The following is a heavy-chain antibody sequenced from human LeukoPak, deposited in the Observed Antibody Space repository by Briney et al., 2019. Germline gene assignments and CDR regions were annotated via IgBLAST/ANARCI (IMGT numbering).Heavy chain of an antibody. J-gene: IGHJ6*02. V-gene: IGHV1-69*04. CDR3: AKVILYWSGGSDDGRCGMDV. Sequence: SSVKVSCKASGGTFSSYAISWVRQAPGQGLEWMGRIIPILGISNYAQKLQGRVTITVDKSTSTAYMELSSLRTEHTAVYYCAKVILYWSGGSDDGRCGMDVWGQGTTVTVSS. CDR1: GGTFSSYA. CDR2: IIPILGIS. D-gene: IGHD2-15*01.